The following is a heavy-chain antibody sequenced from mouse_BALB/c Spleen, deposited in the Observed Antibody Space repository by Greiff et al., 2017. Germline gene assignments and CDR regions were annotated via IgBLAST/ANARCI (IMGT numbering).Heavy chain of an antibody. CDR3: ARRVGYYTY. CDR1: GYTFSSYW. Sequence: VKLMESGAELMKPGASVKISCKATGYTFSSYWIEWVKQRPGHGLEWIGEILPGSGSTNYNEKFKGKATFTADTSSNTAYMQLSSLTSEDSAVYYCARRVGYYTYWGQGTLVTVSA. J-gene: IGHJ3*01. CDR2: ILPGSGST. V-gene: IGHV1-9*01. D-gene: IGHD2-3*01.